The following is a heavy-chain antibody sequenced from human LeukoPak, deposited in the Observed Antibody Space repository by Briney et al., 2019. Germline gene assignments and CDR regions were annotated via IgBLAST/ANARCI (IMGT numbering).Heavy chain of an antibody. CDR3: ARPSNYDFWSGSPSGLDAFDI. CDR2: IYPSDSDT. V-gene: IGHV5-51*01. CDR1: GYSFNTYW. J-gene: IGHJ3*02. D-gene: IGHD3-3*01. Sequence: GESLKISCKGSGYSFNTYWIGWVRQMPGKGLEWVGIIYPSDSDTRYSPSFQGQVTISAVKSISTAYLQWSSLKASDTAMYYCARPSNYDFWSGSPSGLDAFDIWGQGTMVTVSS.